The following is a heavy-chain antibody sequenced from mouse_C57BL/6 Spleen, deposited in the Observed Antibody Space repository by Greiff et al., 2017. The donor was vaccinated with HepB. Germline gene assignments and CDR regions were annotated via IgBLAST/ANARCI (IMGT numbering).Heavy chain of an antibody. J-gene: IGHJ3*01. CDR2: IYPRDGST. D-gene: IGHD4-1*01. Sequence: QVQLQQSGPELVKPGASVKLSCKASGYTFTSYDINWVKQRPGQGLEWIGWIYPRDGSTKYNEKFKGKATLTVDTSSSTAYMELHSLTSEDSAVYFCAREGNWDGFAYWGQGTLVTVSA. CDR3: AREGNWDGFAY. V-gene: IGHV1-85*01. CDR1: GYTFTSYD.